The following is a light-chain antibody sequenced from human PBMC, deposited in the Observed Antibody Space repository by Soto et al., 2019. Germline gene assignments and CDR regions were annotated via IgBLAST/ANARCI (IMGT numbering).Light chain of an antibody. CDR3: QQYNNWPPRT. V-gene: IGKV3-15*01. J-gene: IGKJ1*01. Sequence: VLTQSPDTLSLSPGERATLSCRTSQTISSNYVAWYQQKPGQAPTLLIYSAATRATGIPARFSGSGSGTEFTLTISSLQSEDFAVYYCQQYNNWPPRTFGQGTKVDIK. CDR2: SAA. CDR1: QTISSN.